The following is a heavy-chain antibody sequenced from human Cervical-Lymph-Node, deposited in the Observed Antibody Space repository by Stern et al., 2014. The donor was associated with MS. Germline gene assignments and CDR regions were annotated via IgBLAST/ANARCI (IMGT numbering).Heavy chain of an antibody. Sequence: QVQLVQSGAEMKQPGASVKVSCKASGYTFSIYAMHWVRQAPGQRLEWMGWMNAANGNTKYSEKFQGRVTMYRDTSASTAYMELSSLKFEDTAIYYCARRSTSCGPNGCYPSPYYYYGMDVWGQGTTVTVSS. J-gene: IGHJ6*02. D-gene: IGHD2-15*01. CDR2: MNAANGNT. CDR3: ARRSTSCGPNGCYPSPYYYYGMDV. V-gene: IGHV1-3*01. CDR1: GYTFSIYA.